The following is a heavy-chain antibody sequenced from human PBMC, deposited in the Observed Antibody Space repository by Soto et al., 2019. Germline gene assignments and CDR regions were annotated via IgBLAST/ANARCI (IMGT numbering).Heavy chain of an antibody. CDR1: GFTFSSYA. CDR3: AKDLVVAATVSDAFDI. Sequence: GGSLRLSCAASGFTFSSYAMSWVRQAPGKGLEWVSAISGSGGSTYYADSVKGRFTITRDNSKNTLYLQMNSLRAEDTAVYYCAKDLVVAATVSDAFDIWGQGTMVTVSS. CDR2: ISGSGGST. V-gene: IGHV3-23*01. D-gene: IGHD2-15*01. J-gene: IGHJ3*02.